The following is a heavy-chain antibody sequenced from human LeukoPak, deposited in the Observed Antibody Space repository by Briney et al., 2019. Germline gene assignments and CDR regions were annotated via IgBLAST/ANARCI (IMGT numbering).Heavy chain of an antibody. Sequence: PGGSLRLSCAASGFTFSNYVMSWVRQAPGKGPEWVSIISVSSGSTYYADSVKGRFTISRDNSKNTLYLQMNSLRAEDTAVYYCAKSEGGTSRRPFDYWGQGTLVTVSS. D-gene: IGHD2-2*01. CDR1: GFTFSNYV. J-gene: IGHJ4*02. CDR3: AKSEGGTSRRPFDY. CDR2: ISVSSGST. V-gene: IGHV3-23*01.